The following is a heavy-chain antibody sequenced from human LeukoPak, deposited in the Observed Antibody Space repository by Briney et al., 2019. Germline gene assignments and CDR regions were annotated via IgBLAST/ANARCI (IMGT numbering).Heavy chain of an antibody. V-gene: IGHV4-59*08. CDR3: ARQLDRIDGDYHGPDFDY. CDR1: GGSISSYY. J-gene: IGHJ4*02. D-gene: IGHD4-17*01. CDR2: IYYSGST. Sequence: SETLSLTCTVSGGSISSYYWSWIRQPPGKGLEWIGYIYYSGSTNYNPSLKSRVTISVDTSKNQFSLKLSSVTAADTAVYYCARQLDRIDGDYHGPDFDYWGQGTLVTVSS.